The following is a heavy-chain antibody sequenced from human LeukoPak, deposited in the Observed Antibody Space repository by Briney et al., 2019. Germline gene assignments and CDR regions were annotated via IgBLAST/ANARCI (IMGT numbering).Heavy chain of an antibody. CDR1: GFTFSSYA. CDR3: ARYRSIVAAGTFDY. V-gene: IGHV3-23*01. J-gene: IGHJ4*02. Sequence: GGSLRLSCAASGFTFSSYAMSWVRQAPGKGLEWVSAISGSGGSTYYADSVKGRFTISRDNAKNSLYLQMNSLRAEDAAVDYCARYRSIVAAGTFDYWGQGTLVTVSS. D-gene: IGHD6-13*01. CDR2: ISGSGGST.